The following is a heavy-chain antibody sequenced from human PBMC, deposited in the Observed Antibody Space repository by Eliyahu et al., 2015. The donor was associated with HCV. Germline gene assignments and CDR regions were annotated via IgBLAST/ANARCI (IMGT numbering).Heavy chain of an antibody. CDR2: ISSGXM. J-gene: IGHJ4*02. CDR3: AREGVSGSYLDS. CDR1: AFTFSSYS. V-gene: IGHV3-48*01. D-gene: IGHD1-26*01. Sequence: EVQLVESGGGLVQPGGSLRLSCAASAFTFSSYSMNXVRQXPGKGLEWIAYISSGXMYXADSVKGRFIISRDNVKNSLYLQMNSLRVEDTAVYYCAREGVSGSYLDSWGQGTLVTVSS.